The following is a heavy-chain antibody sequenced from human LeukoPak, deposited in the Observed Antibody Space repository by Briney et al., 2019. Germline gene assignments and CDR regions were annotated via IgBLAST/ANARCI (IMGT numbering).Heavy chain of an antibody. D-gene: IGHD1-1*01. CDR2: IYHSGST. Sequence: PSETLSLTCTVSGYSISSGYYWGWIRQPPGKGLEWIGSIYHSGSTYCNPSLKSRVTISVDTSKNQFSLKLSSVTAADTAVYYCARGTVFSGAFDIWGQGTMVTVSS. CDR3: ARGTVFSGAFDI. V-gene: IGHV4-38-2*02. J-gene: IGHJ3*02. CDR1: GYSISSGYY.